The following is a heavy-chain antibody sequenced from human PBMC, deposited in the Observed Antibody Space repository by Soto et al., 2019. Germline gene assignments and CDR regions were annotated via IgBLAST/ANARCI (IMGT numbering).Heavy chain of an antibody. Sequence: EVQLVESGGGLVQPGGSLRLSCAAPGFTFSSYWMTWVRQVPGKGLEWVAYINTDGSAKSYASSVKGRFTLSRHNAKNSLYLQMNILRAADTAVYYCAMPHTGNVAFDIWGQGTMVTVAS. V-gene: IGHV3-7*01. J-gene: IGHJ3*02. CDR3: AMPHTGNVAFDI. D-gene: IGHD4-4*01. CDR2: INTDGSAK. CDR1: GFTFSSYW.